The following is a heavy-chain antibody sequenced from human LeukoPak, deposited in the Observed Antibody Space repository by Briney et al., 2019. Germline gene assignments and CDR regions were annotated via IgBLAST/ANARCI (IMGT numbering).Heavy chain of an antibody. J-gene: IGHJ4*02. D-gene: IGHD1-26*01. CDR3: VRDRGRASVDY. CDR2: IKHDGSEE. V-gene: IGHV3-7*01. CDR1: GFTVSDNY. Sequence: GGSLRLSCAASGFTVSDNYMYWVRQAPGKGLEWVANIKHDGSEENSVDSVKGRFTISRDNAKNSLYLQMNSLRAEDTAVYYCVRDRGRASVDYWGQGTQVTVSS.